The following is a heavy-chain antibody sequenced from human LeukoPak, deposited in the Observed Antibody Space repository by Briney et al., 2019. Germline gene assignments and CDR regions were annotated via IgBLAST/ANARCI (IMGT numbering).Heavy chain of an antibody. CDR2: IYYTGSA. V-gene: IGHV4-39*01. Sequence: SETLSLTCTVSGGSISSSSYYWGWIRQPPGKGLEWIGSIYYTGSAYYNPSLKSRVTISVDTSKNQFSLKLRSVTAADTAIYYCGRHSGYFDYWGQGALVTVSS. CDR3: GRHSGYFDY. J-gene: IGHJ4*02. CDR1: GGSISSSSYY. D-gene: IGHD3-10*01.